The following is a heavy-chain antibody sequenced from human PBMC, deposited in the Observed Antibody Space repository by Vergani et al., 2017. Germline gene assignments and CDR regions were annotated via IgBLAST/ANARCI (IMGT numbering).Heavy chain of an antibody. V-gene: IGHV2-5*01. J-gene: IGHJ5*02. Sequence: QITLKESGPTLVKPTQTLTLTCTFSGFSLSTSGVGVGWIRQPPGKALEWLALIYWNDDKRYSPSLKSRLTITKDTSKNPVVLTMTNMDPVDTATYYCAHSWVRYCSSTSCLNWFDPWDQGTLVTVSS. CDR3: AHSWVRYCSSTSCLNWFDP. CDR1: GFSLSTSGVG. CDR2: IYWNDDK. D-gene: IGHD2-2*01.